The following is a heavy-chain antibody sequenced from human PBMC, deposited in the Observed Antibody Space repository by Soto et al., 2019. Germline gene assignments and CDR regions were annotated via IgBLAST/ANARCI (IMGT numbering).Heavy chain of an antibody. D-gene: IGHD3-3*01. V-gene: IGHV4-59*01. CDR3: ARAWANTIFSRSGVDV. J-gene: IGHJ6*02. CDR1: GGSISSYY. CDR2: IYYSGST. Sequence: SETLSLTCTVSGGSISSYYWSWIRQPPGKGLEWIGYIYYSGSTNYNPSLKSRVTISVDTSKNQFSLKLSSVTAADTAVYYCARAWANTIFSRSGVDVWGQGTTVTVSS.